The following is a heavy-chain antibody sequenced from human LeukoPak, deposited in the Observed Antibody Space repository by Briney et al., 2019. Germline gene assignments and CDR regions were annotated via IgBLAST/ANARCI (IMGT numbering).Heavy chain of an antibody. CDR1: GVSFSGYY. V-gene: IGHV4-34*01. CDR2: INHSGST. CDR3: ARSAEYDFWSGYFGSPGYYYGMDV. Sequence: PSETLSLTCAVYGVSFSGYYWSWIRQPPGKGLEWIGEINHSGSTNYNPSLKSRVTISVDTSKNQFSLKLSSVTAADTAVYYCARSAEYDFWSGYFGSPGYYYGMDVWGQGTTVTVSS. J-gene: IGHJ6*02. D-gene: IGHD3-3*01.